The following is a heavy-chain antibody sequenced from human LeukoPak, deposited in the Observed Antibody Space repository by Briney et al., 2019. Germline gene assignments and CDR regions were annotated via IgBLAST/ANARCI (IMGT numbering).Heavy chain of an antibody. Sequence: GSSVKVPCKASGGTFGSHAISWVRQAPGQGLEWMGGIIPIFSTANYAQKFQGRVTITADESTSPVYMELSSLRSEDTAVYYCATSPYYDFWSGHNGAFDIWGQGTMVIVSS. CDR3: ATSPYYDFWSGHNGAFDI. J-gene: IGHJ3*02. CDR1: GGTFGSHA. V-gene: IGHV1-69*01. CDR2: IIPIFSTA. D-gene: IGHD3-3*01.